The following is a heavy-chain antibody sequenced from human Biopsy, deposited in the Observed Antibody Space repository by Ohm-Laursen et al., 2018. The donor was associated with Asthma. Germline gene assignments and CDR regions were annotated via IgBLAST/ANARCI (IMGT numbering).Heavy chain of an antibody. J-gene: IGHJ6*02. Sequence: GASAKVSCKTSGYTFSSAGITWVRQAPGQGLEWMGWISVYNGNTKVAQKLQDRVTMITDTSTSTAYMELRSLRSDDTAVYFCARAVDYSHYYGIDVWGQGTTVTVS. CDR1: GYTFSSAG. V-gene: IGHV1-18*01. CDR3: ARAVDYSHYYGIDV. CDR2: ISVYNGNT. D-gene: IGHD3-10*01.